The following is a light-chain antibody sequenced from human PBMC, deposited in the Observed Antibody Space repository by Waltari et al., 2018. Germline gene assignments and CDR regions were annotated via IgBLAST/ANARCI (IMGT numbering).Light chain of an antibody. Sequence: QSALTQPASVSGSPGQSITISCTRTISDVGGFNSVSWYQVHPGQAPRVMIYDVINRPSGVSDRFSASKSGNTASLTISGLQAEDEGDYYCSSQSTNSVVLFGGGTKLTVL. J-gene: IGLJ3*02. CDR2: DVI. CDR1: ISDVGGFNS. V-gene: IGLV2-14*03. CDR3: SSQSTNSVVL.